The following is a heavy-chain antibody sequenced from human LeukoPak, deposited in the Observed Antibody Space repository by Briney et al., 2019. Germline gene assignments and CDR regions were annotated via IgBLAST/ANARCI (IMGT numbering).Heavy chain of an antibody. D-gene: IGHD2-15*01. V-gene: IGHV3-30-3*01. CDR1: GFTFSTYT. CDR3: ATSRVVVAAVLFDY. J-gene: IGHJ4*02. CDR2: ISSDGSNK. Sequence: GGSLRLSCAASGFTFSTYTLHWVRQAPGKGLEWVAFISSDGSNKYYADSVKGRFTISRDNSKNTLYLQMNSLRDEATAVFYCATSRVVVAAVLFDYWGQGTLVTVSS.